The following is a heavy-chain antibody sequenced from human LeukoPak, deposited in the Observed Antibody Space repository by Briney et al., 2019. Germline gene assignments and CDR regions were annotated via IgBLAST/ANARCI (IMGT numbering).Heavy chain of an antibody. J-gene: IGHJ5*02. CDR3: ASVEMATSSLDL. Sequence: GGSLRLSCTDSELTVSRNYMAWVRQAPGKGLECVSVIYTGGRTFYADSVRGRLTISRDISKNTVSLQMNSLKAEDTAVYFCASVEMATSSLDLWGQGTLVIVSS. CDR1: ELTVSRNY. CDR2: IYTGGRT. V-gene: IGHV3-53*01. D-gene: IGHD5-24*01.